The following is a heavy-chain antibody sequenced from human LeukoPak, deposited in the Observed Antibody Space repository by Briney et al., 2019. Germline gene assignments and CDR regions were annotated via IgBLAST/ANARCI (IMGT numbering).Heavy chain of an antibody. CDR2: IIPIFGTA. J-gene: IGHJ4*02. D-gene: IGHD3-22*01. CDR1: GGTFSSYA. CDR3: ARGKTNYYDSSGYYYFDY. Sequence: GSSVKVSCKASGGTFSSYAISWVRQAPGQGLEWVGGIIPIFGTANYAQKFRGRVTITTDESTSTAYMELSSLRSEDTAVYYCARGKTNYYDSSGYYYFDYWGQGTLVTVSS. V-gene: IGHV1-69*05.